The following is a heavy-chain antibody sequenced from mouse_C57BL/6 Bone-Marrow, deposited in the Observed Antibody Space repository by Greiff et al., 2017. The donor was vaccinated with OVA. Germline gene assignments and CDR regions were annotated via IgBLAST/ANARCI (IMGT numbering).Heavy chain of an antibody. D-gene: IGHD1-1*01. Sequence: QVQLQQPGAELVKPGASVKMSCTASGYTFTSYWITWVKQRPGQGLEWIGDIYPGSGSTNYNEKFKSKATLTVDTSSSTAYMQLSSLTSEDSAVDYCARQYYDCSPAMDYWGQGTSVTVSS. CDR3: ARQYYDCSPAMDY. V-gene: IGHV1-55*01. CDR2: IYPGSGST. CDR1: GYTFTSYW. J-gene: IGHJ4*01.